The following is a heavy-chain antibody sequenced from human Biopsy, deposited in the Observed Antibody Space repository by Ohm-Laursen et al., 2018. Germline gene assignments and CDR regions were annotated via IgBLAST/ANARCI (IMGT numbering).Heavy chain of an antibody. Sequence: SLRLSCAASGFTVSSTYMSWVRQAPGKGLEWVSVIYTGGSTFYADSVKGQFTISRDKSKNTLYLQMNNLTAEDTAVYYCVRGSEFEGSNWPVDYWGQGTLVTVSS. CDR1: GFTVSSTY. V-gene: IGHV3-53*01. D-gene: IGHD6-13*01. CDR3: VRGSEFEGSNWPVDY. J-gene: IGHJ4*02. CDR2: IYTGGST.